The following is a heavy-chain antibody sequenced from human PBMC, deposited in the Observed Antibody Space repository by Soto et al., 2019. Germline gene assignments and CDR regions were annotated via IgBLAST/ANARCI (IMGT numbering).Heavy chain of an antibody. D-gene: IGHD2-15*01. Sequence: ASVKVSCKSSGYTFTSYYMHWVRQAPGQGLEWMGIINPSGGSTSYAQKFQGRVTMTRDTSTSTVYVELSSLRSEDTAVYYCARDPIVVVAAATWSVRDYYYYGMDVWGQGTTVTVSS. CDR3: ARDPIVVVAAATWSVRDYYYYGMDV. CDR1: GYTFTSYY. J-gene: IGHJ6*02. CDR2: INPSGGST. V-gene: IGHV1-46*01.